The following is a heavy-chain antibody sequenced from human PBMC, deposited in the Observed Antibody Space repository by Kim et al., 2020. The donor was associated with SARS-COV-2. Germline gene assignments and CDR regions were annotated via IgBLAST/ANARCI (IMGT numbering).Heavy chain of an antibody. Sequence: GGSLRLSCAASGFTFDDYAMHWVRQAPGKGLEWVSGISWNSGSIGYADSVKGRFTISRDNAKNSLYLQMNSLRAEDTALYYCSGGHCGGDCYQPYSFDYWGQGTLVTVSS. D-gene: IGHD2-21*02. CDR3: SGGHCGGDCYQPYSFDY. CDR2: ISWNSGSI. V-gene: IGHV3-9*01. J-gene: IGHJ4*02. CDR1: GFTFDDYA.